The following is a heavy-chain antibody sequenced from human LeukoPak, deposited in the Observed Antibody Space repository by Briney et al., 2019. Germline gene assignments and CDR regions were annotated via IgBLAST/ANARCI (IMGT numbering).Heavy chain of an antibody. Sequence: GGSLRLSCTASGFTFSNYAVSWVRQAPGKGLEWISGISGSSDTTYYADAVKGRFTISRDNSKNTLFLQISSLRAEDTAVYYCVKSGTFFLYYFDSWGQGTQLTVSS. V-gene: IGHV3-23*01. CDR3: VKSGTFFLYYFDS. D-gene: IGHD1-26*01. CDR2: ISGSSDTT. J-gene: IGHJ4*02. CDR1: GFTFSNYA.